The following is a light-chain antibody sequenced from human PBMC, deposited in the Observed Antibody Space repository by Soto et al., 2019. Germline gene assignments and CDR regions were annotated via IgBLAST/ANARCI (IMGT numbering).Light chain of an antibody. CDR2: GAS. Sequence: TVMTQSPATLSMSPGDRAALSCRASLNVATNMAWYHQKPGQAPRLLIYGASIRATGVPARFTGSGSGTEFTLTSNNLQSEDFAVYYCHQYNTGLRTFGRGTRVEV. V-gene: IGKV3-15*01. CDR1: LNVATN. CDR3: HQYNTGLRT. J-gene: IGKJ1*01.